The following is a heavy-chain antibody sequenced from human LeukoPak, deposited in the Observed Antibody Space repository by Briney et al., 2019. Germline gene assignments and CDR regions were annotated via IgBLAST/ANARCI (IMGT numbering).Heavy chain of an antibody. CDR1: GFTFSSYI. CDR2: ISSSSIYI. CDR3: ATELHLYGGNEVDY. Sequence: KTGGSLRLSCAASGFTFSSYIMNWVREAPGKGLGWVSSISSSSIYIYSAESVQGRFTISRDNAKTSLYLQMNSLRAEDTAVYYCATELHLYGGNEVDYWGQGTLVTVSS. V-gene: IGHV3-21*01. D-gene: IGHD4-23*01. J-gene: IGHJ4*02.